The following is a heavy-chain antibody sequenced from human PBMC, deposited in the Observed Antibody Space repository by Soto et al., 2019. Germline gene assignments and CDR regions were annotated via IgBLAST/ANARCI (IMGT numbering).Heavy chain of an antibody. CDR3: ATYSSSWYVVY. D-gene: IGHD6-13*01. Sequence: QLQLQESGPGLVKPSETLSLTCTVSGGSISSSSYYWGWIRQPPGKGLEWIGSIYYSGRTYYNPSLKSRVPISVDTSKNQFSLKLSSVTAADTAVYYCATYSSSWYVVYWGQGTLVTVSS. CDR2: IYYSGRT. CDR1: GGSISSSSYY. V-gene: IGHV4-39*01. J-gene: IGHJ4*02.